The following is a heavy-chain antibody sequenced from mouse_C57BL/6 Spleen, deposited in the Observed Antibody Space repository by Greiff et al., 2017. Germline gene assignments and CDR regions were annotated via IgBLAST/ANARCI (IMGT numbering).Heavy chain of an antibody. CDR3: ARVLIYDGYYDYFDY. J-gene: IGHJ2*01. D-gene: IGHD2-3*01. V-gene: IGHV3-6*01. CDR2: ISYDGSN. CDR1: GYSITSGYY. Sequence: DVKLVESGPGLVKPSQSLSLTCSVTGYSITSGYYWNWIRQFPGNKLEWMGYISYDGSNNYNPSLKNRISITRDTSKNQFFLKLNSVTTEDTATYYCARVLIYDGYYDYFDYWGQGTTLTVSS.